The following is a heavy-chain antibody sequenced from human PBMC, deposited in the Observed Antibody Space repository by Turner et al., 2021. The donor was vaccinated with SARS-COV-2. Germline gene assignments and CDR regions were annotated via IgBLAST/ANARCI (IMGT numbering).Heavy chain of an antibody. D-gene: IGHD2-2*01. J-gene: IGHJ6*02. CDR3: ARDHRPVVVPAAKRAGSYYYGMDV. CDR1: GFTFSSYS. Sequence: EVQLVESGGGLVKPGGSLRLSCAASGFTFSSYSMNWVRQAPGKGLEWVSSISYSSTYIYYADSVKGLFTISRDNAKNSLYLQMNSLRAEDTAVYYCARDHRPVVVPAAKRAGSYYYGMDVWGQGTTVTVSS. CDR2: ISYSSTYI. V-gene: IGHV3-21*01.